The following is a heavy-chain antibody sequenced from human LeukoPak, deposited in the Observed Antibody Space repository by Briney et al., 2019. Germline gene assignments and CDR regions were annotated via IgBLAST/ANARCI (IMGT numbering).Heavy chain of an antibody. V-gene: IGHV3-23*01. J-gene: IGHJ3*02. CDR2: ISGSGGST. Sequence: PGGSLRLSCAASGFTFFSYAMSWVRQAPGKGLEWVSAISGSGGSTYYADSVKGRFTISRDNSKNTLYLQMNSLRAEDTAVYYCAKRLSGRDYGAPSDAFDIWGQGTMVTVSS. CDR3: AKRLSGRDYGAPSDAFDI. D-gene: IGHD4-17*01. CDR1: GFTFFSYA.